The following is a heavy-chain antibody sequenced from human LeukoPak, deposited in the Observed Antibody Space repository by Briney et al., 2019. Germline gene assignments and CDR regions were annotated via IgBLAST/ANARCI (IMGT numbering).Heavy chain of an antibody. Sequence: GGSLRLSCAASGFTFSSYVMSWVRQAPGKGLEWVSAISGSGGSTYYADSVKGRFAISRDNSKNTLYLQMNSLRAEDTAVYYCAKAPVVVPAAIDYWGQGTLVTVSS. CDR2: ISGSGGST. CDR3: AKAPVVVPAAIDY. V-gene: IGHV3-23*01. CDR1: GFTFSSYV. J-gene: IGHJ4*02. D-gene: IGHD2-2*02.